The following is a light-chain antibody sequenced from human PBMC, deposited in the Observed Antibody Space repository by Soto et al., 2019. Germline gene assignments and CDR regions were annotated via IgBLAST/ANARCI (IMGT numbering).Light chain of an antibody. CDR3: QQYNSYWT. J-gene: IGKJ1*01. CDR1: ESISSW. CDR2: KAS. V-gene: IGKV1-5*03. Sequence: DIQMTQSPSTLSASVGDRVTITCRASESISSWLAWYQQKPGKAPKLLIYKASSLESWVPSRFSGSGSGTEFTLTISSLQHDDFATYYCQQYNSYWTFGQGTKVEIK.